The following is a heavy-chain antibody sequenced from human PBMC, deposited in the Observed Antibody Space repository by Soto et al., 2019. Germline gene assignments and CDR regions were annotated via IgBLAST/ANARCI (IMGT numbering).Heavy chain of an antibody. V-gene: IGHV1-2*04. Sequence: ASVKVSCKASGYRFTGYYMEWLRQAPGQGLEWMGWINPNSGGKNYAQKFQGSVTMTRDTSISTAYKELSRLRADYTAVYYCARVGSSSSEAHNWFDPWGQGTLVTVSS. CDR1: GYRFTGYY. J-gene: IGHJ5*02. CDR2: INPNSGGK. CDR3: ARVGSSSSEAHNWFDP. D-gene: IGHD6-6*01.